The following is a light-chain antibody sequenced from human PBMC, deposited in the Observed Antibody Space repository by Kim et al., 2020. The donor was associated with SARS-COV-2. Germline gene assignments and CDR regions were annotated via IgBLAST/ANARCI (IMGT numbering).Light chain of an antibody. Sequence: GQRVTISCSGSSSNIGSNTVNWYQQHPGTAPKLLIYSNNQRPSGVPDRFSGSKSGTSAALAISGLQSEEEADYYCAAWDDSLNGPVFGGGTQLTVL. CDR1: SSNIGSNT. V-gene: IGLV1-44*01. CDR2: SNN. CDR3: AAWDDSLNGPV. J-gene: IGLJ3*02.